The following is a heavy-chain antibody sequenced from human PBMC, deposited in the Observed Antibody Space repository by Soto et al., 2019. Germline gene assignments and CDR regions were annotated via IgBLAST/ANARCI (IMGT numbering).Heavy chain of an antibody. CDR3: AREGDAFNYWFDP. CDR1: GGSISSYY. Sequence: QVQLQESGPGLVKPSETLSLTCTVSGGSISSYYWSWIRQPPGKGLEWIGLIHYSGSTNYNPSFKSRVTMSVDKSKNQFSLKMSSVTAADTAVYYCAREGDAFNYWFDPWGQGTLVTVSS. J-gene: IGHJ5*02. D-gene: IGHD2-2*01. CDR2: IHYSGST. V-gene: IGHV4-59*01.